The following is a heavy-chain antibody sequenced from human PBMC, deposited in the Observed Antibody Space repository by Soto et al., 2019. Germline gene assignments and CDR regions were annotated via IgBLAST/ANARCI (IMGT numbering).Heavy chain of an antibody. D-gene: IGHD3-22*01. V-gene: IGHV3-30-3*01. J-gene: IGHJ4*02. CDR1: GFTFSRYG. Sequence: LRLSCAVSGFTFSRYGLHWVRQAPGKGLEWVAFITYDGSDKFYADSVKGRFTISRDTSKNTLYLQMNSLRAEDTAVYYCARVLGGYPNFDFWGQGTLVTVSS. CDR2: ITYDGSDK. CDR3: ARVLGGYPNFDF.